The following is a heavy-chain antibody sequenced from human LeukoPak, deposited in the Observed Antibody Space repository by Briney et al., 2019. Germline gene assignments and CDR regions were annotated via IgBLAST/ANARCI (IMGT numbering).Heavy chain of an antibody. CDR1: GYTFTGYY. V-gene: IGHV1-2*02. J-gene: IGHJ5*02. CDR3: ARGSSIVTSTIDWFDP. Sequence: GASVKVSCNSSGYTFTGYYMHWVRQAPGQGLEWMGWINPNSGGTHYAQTFQGRVTMTRDTSINTAYMELSRLRSDDTAIYYRARGSSIVTSTIDWFDPWGQGALVAVSS. CDR2: INPNSGGT. D-gene: IGHD6-6*01.